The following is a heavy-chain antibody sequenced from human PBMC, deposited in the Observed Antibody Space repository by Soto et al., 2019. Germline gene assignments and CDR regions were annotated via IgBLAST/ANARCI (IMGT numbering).Heavy chain of an antibody. CDR1: GYNFPTYW. CDR3: ATLGYSSGGAGR. V-gene: IGHV5-51*01. D-gene: IGHD6-19*01. Sequence: GESLKISCKGSGYNFPTYWIGWVSHMPGKGLEWMGIIYPGDSDTRYSPSFQGQVTISADKSISTAYLQWSNLKASDTAMYYCATLGYSSGGAGRWGQGTLVTVSS. J-gene: IGHJ4*02. CDR2: IYPGDSDT.